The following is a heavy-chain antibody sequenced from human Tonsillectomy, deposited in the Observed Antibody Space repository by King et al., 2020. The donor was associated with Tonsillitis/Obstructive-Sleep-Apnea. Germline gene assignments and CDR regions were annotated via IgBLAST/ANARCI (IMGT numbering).Heavy chain of an antibody. Sequence: VQLVESGGGVVQPGRSLRLPCAVSGFTFSSYGMHWVRQAPGKGLEWVAVIWYDGSNKYYVDSVKGRFTISRDNSKNTLYLQMNSLRAEDTAVYYCASGGWGPMVTIGDYFDYWGQGTLVTVSS. CDR1: GFTFSSYG. CDR3: ASGGWGPMVTIGDYFDY. J-gene: IGHJ4*02. V-gene: IGHV3-33*01. D-gene: IGHD5-18*01. CDR2: IWYDGSNK.